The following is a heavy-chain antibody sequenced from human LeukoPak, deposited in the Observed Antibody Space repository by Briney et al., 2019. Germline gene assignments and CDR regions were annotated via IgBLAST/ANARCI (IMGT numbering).Heavy chain of an antibody. D-gene: IGHD3-10*01. CDR3: AKSAVRGKNAFDI. V-gene: IGHV3-48*03. J-gene: IGHJ3*02. CDR1: RFTFSSYG. Sequence: SGGSLRLSCAASRFTFSSYGMSWVRQAPGKGLEWVSYISTSGRTMFYADSVKGRFSISRDNAKNSLSLQMNNLRAEDTAVYYCAKSAVRGKNAFDIWGQGTMVTVSS. CDR2: ISTSGRTM.